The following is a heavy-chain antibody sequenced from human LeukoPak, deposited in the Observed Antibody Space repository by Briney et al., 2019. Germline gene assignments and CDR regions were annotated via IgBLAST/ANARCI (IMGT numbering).Heavy chain of an antibody. V-gene: IGHV4-59*12. D-gene: IGHD2-15*01. CDR1: GGSISSYY. J-gene: IGHJ4*02. Sequence: SETLSLTCTVSGGSISSYYWSWIRQPPGKGLEWIGYIYYSGSTNYNPSLKSRVTISVDTSKNQFSLKLSSVTAADTAVYYCARPHLFCSGGSCYSGSVNFDYWGQGTLVTVSS. CDR3: ARPHLFCSGGSCYSGSVNFDY. CDR2: IYYSGST.